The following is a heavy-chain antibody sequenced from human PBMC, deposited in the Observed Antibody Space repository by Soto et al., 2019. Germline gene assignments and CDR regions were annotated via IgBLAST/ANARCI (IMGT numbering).Heavy chain of an antibody. J-gene: IGHJ1*01. D-gene: IGHD3-22*01. V-gene: IGHV4-39*01. CDR3: ARLQIYDSRAAPTPIFHP. CDR1: GGSFTSTNYF. Sequence: QLQESGPGLVKPSETLSLTCTVSGGSFTSTNYFWGWIRQPPGKGLEWIGYMYYNVNTFYSPSLKSRVTMSVDTSKRQFSLDLSSVTAADTAMYYCARLQIYDSRAAPTPIFHPWGLGAMVTVSS. CDR2: MYYNVNT.